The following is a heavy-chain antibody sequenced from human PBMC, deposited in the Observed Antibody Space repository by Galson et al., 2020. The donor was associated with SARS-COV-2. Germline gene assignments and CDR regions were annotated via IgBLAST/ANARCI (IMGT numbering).Heavy chain of an antibody. D-gene: IGHD3-10*01. J-gene: IGHJ6*03. CDR1: GFTFSSYG. CDR2: ISYDGSNK. Sequence: GGSLRLSCAASGFTFSSYGMHWVRQAPGKGLEWVAVISYDGSNKYYADSVKGRFTISRDNSKNTLYLQMNSLRAEDTAVYYCAKDGSVLLWFGLYMDVWGKGTTVTISS. V-gene: IGHV3-30*18. CDR3: AKDGSVLLWFGLYMDV.